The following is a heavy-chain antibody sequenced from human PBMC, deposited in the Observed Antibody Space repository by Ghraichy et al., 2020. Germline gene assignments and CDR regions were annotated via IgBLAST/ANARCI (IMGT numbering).Heavy chain of an antibody. V-gene: IGHV3-33*01. CDR1: GFDFSTYG. CDR2: IWFDGSNI. D-gene: IGHD6-19*01. CDR3: ARGDYASGWYSNWYFDL. Sequence: GGSLRLSCVASGFDFSTYGMHWIRQGPGKGLEWVAVIWFDGSNIDYADSVKGRFTISRDNSRKTLYLQMNSLRVDDTAVYFCARGDYASGWYSNWYFDLWGRGTLVTVSS. J-gene: IGHJ2*01.